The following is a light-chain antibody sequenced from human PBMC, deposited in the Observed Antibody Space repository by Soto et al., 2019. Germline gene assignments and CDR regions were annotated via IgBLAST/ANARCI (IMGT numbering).Light chain of an antibody. J-gene: IGKJ1*01. CDR2: DLS. V-gene: IGKV3-11*01. CDR1: QSTSSY. CDR3: QQRSNGPRT. Sequence: IVLSESPATVSLSAGKRTALSRRASQSTSSYLTWHQQKPGQAPRLFMYDLSNRATGSPARLSDSGSGTDFTLTSSSLEPADFAVYYCQQRSNGPRTFGQGTKVDIK.